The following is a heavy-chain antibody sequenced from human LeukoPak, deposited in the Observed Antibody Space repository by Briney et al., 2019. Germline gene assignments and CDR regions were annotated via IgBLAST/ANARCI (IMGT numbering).Heavy chain of an antibody. J-gene: IGHJ6*02. Sequence: HPGGSLRLSCAASGFTFSSYGMSWVRQAPGKGLEWVSAISGSGGSTYYADSVKGRFTISRDNSKNTLYLQMNSLRAEDTAVYYCAKVYYDILTGYRVDGMDVWGQGTTVTVSS. CDR2: ISGSGGST. V-gene: IGHV3-23*01. CDR3: AKVYYDILTGYRVDGMDV. CDR1: GFTFSSYG. D-gene: IGHD3-9*01.